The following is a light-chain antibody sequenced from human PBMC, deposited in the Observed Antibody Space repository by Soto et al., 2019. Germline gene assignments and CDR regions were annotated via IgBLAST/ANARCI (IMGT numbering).Light chain of an antibody. J-gene: IGLJ1*01. Sequence: QAVVTQPASVSGSPGQSITISCAGTSSDVGAYNYVSWYQQHPGKAPKLMIYDVSYRPSGVSSRFSGSKSGNTASLTISGLQTEDEADYYCSSYTSGTTLYVIGTGTKLTVL. CDR1: SSDVGAYNY. V-gene: IGLV2-14*03. CDR2: DVS. CDR3: SSYTSGTTLYV.